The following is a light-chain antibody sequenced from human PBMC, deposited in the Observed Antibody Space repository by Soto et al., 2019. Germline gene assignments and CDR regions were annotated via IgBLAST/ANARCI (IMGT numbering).Light chain of an antibody. CDR2: AAS. J-gene: IGKJ1*01. CDR1: QSITTY. Sequence: DIQMTQSPSSLSASVGDRVTITCRASQSITTYLNWYQQKPGKAPSLLIRAASSLQSGVPLRFSGSGSGTDFTLTISSLQVEDFETYYCQQTFSVPQTFGQGTKVDIK. CDR3: QQTFSVPQT. V-gene: IGKV1-39*01.